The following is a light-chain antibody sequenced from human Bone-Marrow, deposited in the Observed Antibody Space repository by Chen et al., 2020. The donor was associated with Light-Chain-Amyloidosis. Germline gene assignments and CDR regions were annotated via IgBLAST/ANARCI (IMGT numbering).Light chain of an antibody. J-gene: IGLJ3*02. Sequence: QSVLTQPPSSSGTPGQRVIISCSGSRSTIGNNYVYWYQQIPGTASKLLIYNNSQRPSGVPDRISGSKSGTSASLAISGLRSEDESDYYCAAWDDSLSIWVFGGGTKVTVL. CDR1: RSTIGNNY. CDR3: AAWDDSLSIWV. CDR2: NNS. V-gene: IGLV1-47*01.